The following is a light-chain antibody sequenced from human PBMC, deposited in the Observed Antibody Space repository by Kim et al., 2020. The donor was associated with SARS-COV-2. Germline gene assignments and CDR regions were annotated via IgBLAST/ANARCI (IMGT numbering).Light chain of an antibody. CDR3: QQSYGAPRT. V-gene: IGKV1-39*01. CDR2: AAS. CDR1: QSISNY. J-gene: IGKJ1*01. Sequence: DIQLTQSPSSLSASVGDRVTITCRASQSISNYLNWYQHRPGKAPRLLIYAASSLQSGVPSTFSGSGSGTDFTLTISSLQPEDFAIYYCQQSYGAPRTFGQGTKVDIK.